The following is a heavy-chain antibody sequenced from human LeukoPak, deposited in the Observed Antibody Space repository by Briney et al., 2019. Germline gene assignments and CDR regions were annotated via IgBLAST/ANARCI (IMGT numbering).Heavy chain of an antibody. J-gene: IGHJ6*03. D-gene: IGHD2-2*01. V-gene: IGHV4-39*01. CDR1: GGSISSSSYY. CDR3: ARALYCSSTSCYPYYYHYYMDV. CDR2: IYYSGST. Sequence: KPSETLSLTCTVSGGSISSSSYYWGWIRQPPGKGLEWIGSIYYSGSTYYNPSLKSRVTISVDTSKNQFSLKLSSVTAADTAVYYCARALYCSSTSCYPYYYHYYMDVWAKGTTVTVSS.